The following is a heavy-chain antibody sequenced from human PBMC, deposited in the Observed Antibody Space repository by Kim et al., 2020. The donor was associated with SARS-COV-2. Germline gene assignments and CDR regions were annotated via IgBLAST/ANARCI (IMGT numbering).Heavy chain of an antibody. V-gene: IGHV3-30*02. Sequence: VKGRFTISRDNSKNTLYLQMNSLRAEDTAVYYCAKVANYRVVRGAHYFDYWGQGTLVTVSS. D-gene: IGHD3-10*01. CDR3: AKVANYRVVRGAHYFDY. J-gene: IGHJ4*02.